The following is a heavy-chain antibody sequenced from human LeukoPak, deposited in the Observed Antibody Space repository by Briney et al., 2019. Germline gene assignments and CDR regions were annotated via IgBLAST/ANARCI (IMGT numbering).Heavy chain of an antibody. CDR1: GYSISSGYY. CDR3: ARDGGRPDYYDSSGYRFDY. CDR2: FYHSGST. J-gene: IGHJ4*02. Sequence: SETLSLTCTVSGYSISSGYYWGWIRQPPGKGLEWVGSFYHSGSTYYNPSLKSRVTISVDTSKNQFSLKLSSVTAADTAVYYCARDGGRPDYYDSSGYRFDYWGQGTLVTVS. V-gene: IGHV4-38-2*02. D-gene: IGHD3-22*01.